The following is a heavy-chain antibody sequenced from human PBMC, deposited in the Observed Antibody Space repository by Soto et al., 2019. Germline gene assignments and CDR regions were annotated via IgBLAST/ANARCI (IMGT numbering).Heavy chain of an antibody. CDR2: ISSSSSYI. D-gene: IGHD1-20*01. J-gene: IGHJ6*02. V-gene: IGHV3-21*03. CDR3: ARDTYPSVYNWTYYYGMDV. CDR1: GFTFSSYS. Sequence: EVQLVESGGGLVKPGGSLRLSCAASGFTFSSYSMNWVRQAPGKGLEWVSSISSSSSYIYYADSVKGRFTISRDNAKNSLYLQINSLRAEDTAVYYCARDTYPSVYNWTYYYGMDVWGQGTTVNVYS.